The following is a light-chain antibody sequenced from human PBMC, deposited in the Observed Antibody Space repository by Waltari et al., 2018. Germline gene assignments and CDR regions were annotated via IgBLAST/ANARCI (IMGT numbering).Light chain of an antibody. CDR1: ALPKKY. CDR2: EDS. J-gene: IGLJ3*02. Sequence: SYELTQPPSVSVSPGLTARITCSGDALPKKYAYWYQQKSGQAPVRVIHEDSKRPSGNPGGFAGSSSGTMATLTISGAQVEDEADYYWSSTDNSGDQRVFGGGTKLTVL. V-gene: IGLV3-10*01. CDR3: SSTDNSGDQRV.